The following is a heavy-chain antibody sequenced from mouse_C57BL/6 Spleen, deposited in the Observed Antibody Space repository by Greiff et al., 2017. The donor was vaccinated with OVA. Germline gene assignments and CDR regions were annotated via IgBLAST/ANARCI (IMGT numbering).Heavy chain of an antibody. V-gene: IGHV7-3*01. D-gene: IGHD4-1*01. Sequence: EVQRVESGGGLVQPGGSLSLSCAASGFTFTDYYMSWVRQPPGKALEWLGFIRNKANGYTTEDSASVKGRFPISRDNSKSILYLQMNALRAEDSATDYCASLTGTRYYDYWGQGTTLTVSS. CDR1: GFTFTDYY. J-gene: IGHJ2*01. CDR2: IRNKANGYTT. CDR3: ASLTGTRYYDY.